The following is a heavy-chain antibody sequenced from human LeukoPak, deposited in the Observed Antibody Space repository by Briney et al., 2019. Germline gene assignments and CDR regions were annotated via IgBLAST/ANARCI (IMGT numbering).Heavy chain of an antibody. CDR3: ARQMGPFDY. CDR1: GDCVSSNSAA. D-gene: IGHD5-24*01. CDR2: TYYRSKWSN. V-gene: IGHV6-1*01. Sequence: SQTLSLTCAISGDCVSSNSAAWNWIRQSPSRGLKWLGRTYYRSKWSNDYAVSERSRITINPDTSKNQFSLHLNSVTPEDTAVYYCARQMGPFDYWGQGTLVTVSS. J-gene: IGHJ4*02.